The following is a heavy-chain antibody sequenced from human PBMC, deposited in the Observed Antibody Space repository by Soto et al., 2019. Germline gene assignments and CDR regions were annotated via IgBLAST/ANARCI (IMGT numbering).Heavy chain of an antibody. D-gene: IGHD6-6*01. CDR3: SRDPGMSIAARSTYYYYYGMDV. CDR2: ISYDGSNK. V-gene: IGHV3-30-3*01. J-gene: IGHJ6*02. CDR1: GFTFSSYA. Sequence: GESLKISCAASGFTFSSYAMHWVRQAPGKGLEWVAVISYDGSNKYYADSVKGRFTISRDNSKNTLYLQMNSLRAEDTAVYYCSRDPGMSIAARSTYYYYYGMDVWGQGTTVTVSS.